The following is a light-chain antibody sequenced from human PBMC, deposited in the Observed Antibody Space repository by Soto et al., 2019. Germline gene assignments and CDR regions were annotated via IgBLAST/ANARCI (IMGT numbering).Light chain of an antibody. CDR2: WAS. J-gene: IGKJ1*01. V-gene: IGKV4-1*01. CDR3: LQLYPVPWT. Sequence: DIVLIQSPESLAVSPGQRATVSCEASQSLLYHANNRSHLAWYQQKAGHPLKLLILWASIREDVVPDRFTGSGSGARFILTIDSLQAEDVGLYHCLQLYPVPWTFGQGDKVDI. CDR1: QSLLYHANNRSH.